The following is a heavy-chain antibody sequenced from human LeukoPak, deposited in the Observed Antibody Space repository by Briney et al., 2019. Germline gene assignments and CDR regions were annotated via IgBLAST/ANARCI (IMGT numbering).Heavy chain of an antibody. J-gene: IGHJ5*02. D-gene: IGHD3-10*01. CDR1: GYSFTNYW. CDR3: AGRSYQGEGDWFDP. V-gene: IGHV5-10-1*01. Sequence: GESLKISCKGSGYSFTNYWISWVRQMPGKGLEWMGRIDPSDSYTNYSPSFQGHVTISADKSISTAYLQWSSLQALDSAMYYCAGRSYQGEGDWFDPWGRGTLVTVSS. CDR2: IDPSDSYT.